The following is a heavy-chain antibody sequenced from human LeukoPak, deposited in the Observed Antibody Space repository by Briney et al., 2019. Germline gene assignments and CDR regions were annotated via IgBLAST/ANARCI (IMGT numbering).Heavy chain of an antibody. CDR1: GFTFSSYA. J-gene: IGHJ4*02. V-gene: IGHV3-23*01. Sequence: GGSLRLSCAASGFTFSSYAMSWVRQAPGKGLEWVSAISGSGGSTYYADSVKGRFTISRDNSKNTLYLQMNSLRAEDTAVYCCAKDNQWFGELLFDYWGQGTLVTVSS. CDR2: ISGSGGST. D-gene: IGHD3-10*01. CDR3: AKDNQWFGELLFDY.